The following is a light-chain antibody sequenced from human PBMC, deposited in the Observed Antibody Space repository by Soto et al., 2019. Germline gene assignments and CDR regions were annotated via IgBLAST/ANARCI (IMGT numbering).Light chain of an antibody. CDR1: QSINSKS. CDR2: NTS. J-gene: IGKJ3*01. V-gene: IGKV3-20*01. Sequence: EILLTQSPGTLSLSPGEGATVSCRVSQSINSKSLVWYQRKFGQAPRLLIYNTSSRATGIPDRFSGSGSGTDFTLSISRLEPEDFAVYYCQHYGGSFIVGPGTKVDSK. CDR3: QHYGGSFI.